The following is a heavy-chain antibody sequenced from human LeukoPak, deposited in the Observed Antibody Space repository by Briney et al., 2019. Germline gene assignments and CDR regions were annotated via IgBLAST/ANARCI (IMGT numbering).Heavy chain of an antibody. CDR2: VFYSGTT. V-gene: IGHV4-39*01. J-gene: IGHJ4*02. CDR1: GGSVFSSSDY. Sequence: SETLSLTCNVSGGSVFSSSDYWAWIRQPPGMGLERIGSVFYSGTTYYSPSLKSRVTISVDTSKNQFFLKMNSVTAADTAVYYCARHGTCSRARCDRFIDYWGQGTLVTVSS. CDR3: ARHGTCSRARCDRFIDY. D-gene: IGHD2/OR15-2a*01.